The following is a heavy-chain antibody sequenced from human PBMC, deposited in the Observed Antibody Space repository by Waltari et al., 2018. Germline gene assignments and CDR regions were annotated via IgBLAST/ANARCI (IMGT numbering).Heavy chain of an antibody. V-gene: IGHV3-30*18. CDR3: AKDRVRRWLERGAFDI. J-gene: IGHJ3*02. D-gene: IGHD3-10*02. CDR1: GFTFSSYG. Sequence: QVQLVESGGGVVQPGRSLRLSCAASGFTFSSYGMHWVRQATGKGLEWVAVISYDGSNKYYADSVKGRFTISRDNSKNTLYLQMNSLRAEDTAVYYCAKDRVRRWLERGAFDIWGQGTMVTVSS. CDR2: ISYDGSNK.